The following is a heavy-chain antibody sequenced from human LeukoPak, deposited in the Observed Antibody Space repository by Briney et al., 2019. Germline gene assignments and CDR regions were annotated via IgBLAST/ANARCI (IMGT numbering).Heavy chain of an antibody. Sequence: ASVKVSCKASGYTFTSYDINWVRQATGQGLEWMGWMNPNSGNTGYAQKLQGRVTMTTDTSTSTAYMELRSLRSDDTAVYYCARDEIAAAATFDYWGQGTLVTVSS. D-gene: IGHD6-13*01. CDR3: ARDEIAAAATFDY. CDR1: GYTFTSYD. CDR2: MNPNSGNT. V-gene: IGHV1-8*01. J-gene: IGHJ4*02.